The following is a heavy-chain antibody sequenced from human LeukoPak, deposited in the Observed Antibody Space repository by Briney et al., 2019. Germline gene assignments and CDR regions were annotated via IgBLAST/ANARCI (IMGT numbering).Heavy chain of an antibody. Sequence: SETLSLTCTVSGGSLSSYFWSWIRQPPGKGLEWIGYIYYSGSTNYNPSLKSRVTISVDTSKNQFSLKLSSVTAADTAVYYCARDLSHSGSDAFDIWGQGTMVTVSS. CDR2: IYYSGST. CDR3: ARDLSHSGSDAFDI. CDR1: GGSLSSYF. V-gene: IGHV4-59*01. J-gene: IGHJ3*02. D-gene: IGHD3-10*01.